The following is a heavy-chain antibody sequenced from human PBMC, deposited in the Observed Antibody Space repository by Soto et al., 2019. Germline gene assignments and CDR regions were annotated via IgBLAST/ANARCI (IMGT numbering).Heavy chain of an antibody. Sequence: SVKVSCKASGGTFSSYAISWVRQAPGQGLEWMGGIIPIFGTANYAQKFQGRVTITADESTSTAYMELSSLRSEDTAVYYCARANVNYGDTNAFDYWGQGTLVTVSS. CDR1: GGTFSSYA. CDR2: IIPIFGTA. CDR3: ARANVNYGDTNAFDY. D-gene: IGHD4-17*01. J-gene: IGHJ4*02. V-gene: IGHV1-69*13.